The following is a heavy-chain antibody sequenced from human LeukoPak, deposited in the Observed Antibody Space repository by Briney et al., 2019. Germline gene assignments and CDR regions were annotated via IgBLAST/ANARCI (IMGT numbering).Heavy chain of an antibody. CDR3: ARDLVTVTKGFDI. D-gene: IGHD4-17*01. V-gene: IGHV4-59*11. Sequence: PSETLSLTRVVSPDSFSSHYWTWIRQPPGKGLEWIGYISYVGSTNYIPSLKSRVTISIDTSKNQFSLKLTSVTAADTAVYYCARDLVTVTKGFDIWGQGTMVSVSS. J-gene: IGHJ3*02. CDR1: PDSFSSHY. CDR2: ISYVGST.